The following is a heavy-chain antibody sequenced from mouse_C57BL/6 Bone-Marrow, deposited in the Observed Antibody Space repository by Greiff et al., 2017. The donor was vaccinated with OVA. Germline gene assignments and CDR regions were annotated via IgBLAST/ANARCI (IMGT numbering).Heavy chain of an antibody. Sequence: EVQLQQSGPELVKPGASVKISCKASGYTFTDYYMNWVKQSHGQSLEWIGDINPNTGGTSYNQKFKGKATLTVDKSSSTASMELRSLTSEDSAVYYCARPFDYYGSSYWYFDVWGTGTTVTVSS. CDR1: GYTFTDYY. CDR3: ARPFDYYGSSYWYFDV. J-gene: IGHJ1*03. D-gene: IGHD1-1*01. CDR2: INPNTGGT. V-gene: IGHV1-26*01.